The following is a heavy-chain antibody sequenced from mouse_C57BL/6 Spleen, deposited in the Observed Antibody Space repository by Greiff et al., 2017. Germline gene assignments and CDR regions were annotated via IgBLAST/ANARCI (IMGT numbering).Heavy chain of an antibody. V-gene: IGHV5-16*01. J-gene: IGHJ1*03. Sequence: EVQVVESEGGLVQPGSSMKLSCTASGFTFSDYYMAWVRQVPEKGLEWVANINYDGSSTYYLDSLKSRFIISRDNAKNILYLQMSSLKSEDTATYYCARALSTTVVPYWYFDVWGTGTTVTVSS. CDR2: INYDGSST. CDR1: GFTFSDYY. D-gene: IGHD1-1*01. CDR3: ARALSTTVVPYWYFDV.